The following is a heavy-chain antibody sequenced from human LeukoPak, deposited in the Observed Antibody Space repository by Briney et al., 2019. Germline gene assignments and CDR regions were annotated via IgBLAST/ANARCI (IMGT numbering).Heavy chain of an antibody. CDR3: AKDGRRYTSSWHYFDY. CDR1: GGTFSSYA. V-gene: IGHV1-69*11. D-gene: IGHD6-13*01. Sequence: SVKVSCKASGGTFSSYAISWVRQAPGQGLEWMGRIIPILGTANYAQKFQGRVTITADESTSTAYMELSSLRSEDTAVYYCAKDGRRYTSSWHYFDYWGQGTLVTVSS. J-gene: IGHJ4*02. CDR2: IIPILGTA.